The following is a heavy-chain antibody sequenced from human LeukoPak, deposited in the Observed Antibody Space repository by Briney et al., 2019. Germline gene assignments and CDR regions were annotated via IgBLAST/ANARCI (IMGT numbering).Heavy chain of an antibody. CDR1: GFTFSNYS. V-gene: IGHV3-21*01. CDR2: ISSSSSYI. J-gene: IGHJ4*02. D-gene: IGHD5-18*01. Sequence: PGGSLRLSCAASGFTFSNYSMNWVRQAPGKGLEWVSSISSSSSYIYYADSVKGRFTISRDNAKNSLYLQINSLRAEDTAVYYCAREGIQLWLRDYWGQGTLVTVSS. CDR3: AREGIQLWLRDY.